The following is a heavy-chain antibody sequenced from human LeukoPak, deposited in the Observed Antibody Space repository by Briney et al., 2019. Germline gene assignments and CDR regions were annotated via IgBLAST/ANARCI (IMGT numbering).Heavy chain of an antibody. CDR2: IYYSGST. J-gene: IGHJ6*02. V-gene: IGHV4-59*01. Sequence: SETLSLTCSVSGGSISSYYWSWIRQPPGKGLEWIGYIYYSGSTNYNPSLKSRVTISVDTSKNQFSLKLSSVTAADTAVYYCARISYYYYGMDVWGQGTTVTVSS. CDR3: ARISYYYYGMDV. CDR1: GGSISSYY. D-gene: IGHD3-3*02.